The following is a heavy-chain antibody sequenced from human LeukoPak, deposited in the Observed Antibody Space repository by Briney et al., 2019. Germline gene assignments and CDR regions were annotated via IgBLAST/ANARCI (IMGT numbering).Heavy chain of an antibody. CDR2: ISSSSSYI. CDR3: ARAVAVAGYQPEDY. J-gene: IGHJ4*02. Sequence: PGGSLRLSCAASGFTFSSYGMSWVRQAPGKGLEWVSSISSSSSYIYYADSVKGRFTISRDNAKNSLYLQMNSLRAEDTAVYYCARAVAVAGYQPEDYWGQGTLVTVSS. V-gene: IGHV3-21*01. CDR1: GFTFSSYG. D-gene: IGHD6-19*01.